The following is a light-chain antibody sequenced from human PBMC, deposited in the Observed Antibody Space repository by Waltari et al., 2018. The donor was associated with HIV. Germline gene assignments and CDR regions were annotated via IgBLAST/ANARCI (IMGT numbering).Light chain of an antibody. CDR1: QNVGAF. CDR3: HQYASFSGT. CDR2: QAS. V-gene: IGKV1-5*03. Sequence: DIWLTQSPSTLSASAGDRVAITCRAGQNVGAFLAWYQQKPGKPPKLLIFQASILEGGVPSRFSGSVSGSDFTLTINGLQSDDFATYYCHQYASFSGTFGQGTKVELK. J-gene: IGKJ1*01.